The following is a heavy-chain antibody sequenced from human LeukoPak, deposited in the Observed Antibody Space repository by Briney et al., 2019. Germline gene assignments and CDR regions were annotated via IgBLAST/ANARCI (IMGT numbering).Heavy chain of an antibody. CDR3: AKIRVVFNWNYAYYFDS. CDR2: ISYDGSDK. J-gene: IGHJ4*02. D-gene: IGHD1-7*01. Sequence: GGSLRLSCAASGFTFSSYEMNWARQTPGKGLEWVALISYDGSDKYYADSVKGRFTISRDNSKNTLYLQMNSLRTEDTALYYCAKIRVVFNWNYAYYFDSWGQGTLVTVSS. CDR1: GFTFSSYE. V-gene: IGHV3-30*18.